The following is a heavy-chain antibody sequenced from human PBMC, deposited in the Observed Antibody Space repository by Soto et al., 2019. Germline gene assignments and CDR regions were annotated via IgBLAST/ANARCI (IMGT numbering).Heavy chain of an antibody. V-gene: IGHV3-23*01. J-gene: IGHJ4*02. CDR1: VVPVIREG. CDR2: ITDNGGRT. Sequence: HAGPLRLSLSSSVVPVIREGMSWVRQAPGKGLEWVSLITDNGGRTYYADSVKDRFTISRDNTKNTLFLQMNSLRAEDTAVYYCAKERATTTAFDFWGQGALVTV. D-gene: IGHD4-17*01. CDR3: AKERATTTAFDF.